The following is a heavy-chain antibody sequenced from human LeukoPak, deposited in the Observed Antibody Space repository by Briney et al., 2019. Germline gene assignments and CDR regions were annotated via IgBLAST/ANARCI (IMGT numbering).Heavy chain of an antibody. CDR1: GFTLTSYS. D-gene: IGHD4-17*01. V-gene: IGHV3-21*01. CDR2: ISSSSSHI. CDR3: ARDYYGDYYFDY. J-gene: IGHJ4*02. Sequence: GGSLRLSCAASGFTLTSYSMNWVRQAPGKGLEWVSSISSSSSHIYYADSVKGRFTISRDNAKNSLYLQMNSLRAEDTAVYYCARDYYGDYYFDYWGQGTLVTVSS.